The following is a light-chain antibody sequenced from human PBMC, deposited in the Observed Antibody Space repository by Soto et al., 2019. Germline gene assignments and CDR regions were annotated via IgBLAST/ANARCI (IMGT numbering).Light chain of an antibody. CDR2: DAS. CDR3: QQFNSYLLIT. J-gene: IGKJ5*01. V-gene: IGKV1-13*02. Sequence: AIQLTQPPSSLSASVGDRVTITCRASQGISSALAWYQQKPGKAPKLLIYDASSLESGVPSRFSGSGSGTDFTLTISSLQPEDFATYYCQQFNSYLLITFGQGTRLEIK. CDR1: QGISSA.